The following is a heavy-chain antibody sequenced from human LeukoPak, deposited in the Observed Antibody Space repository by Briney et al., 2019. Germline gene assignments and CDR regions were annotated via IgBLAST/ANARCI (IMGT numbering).Heavy chain of an antibody. V-gene: IGHV4-59*11. CDR2: IYYSGST. J-gene: IGHJ4*02. Sequence: SETLSLTCSDSGGSISSHYWSWIRQPPGKGLEWIGYIYYSGSTNYNPSLKSRVTISVDTSKNQFSLKLSSVTAADTAVYYCARYVVSSFDYWGQGTLVTVSS. CDR1: GGSISSHY. CDR3: ARYVVSSFDY. D-gene: IGHD2-21*01.